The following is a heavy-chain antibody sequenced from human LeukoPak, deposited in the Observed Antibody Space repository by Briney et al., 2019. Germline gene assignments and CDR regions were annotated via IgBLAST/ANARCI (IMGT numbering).Heavy chain of an antibody. CDR2: ISYDGSNK. CDR1: GFTFSSYG. D-gene: IGHD5-24*01. Sequence: GGSLRLSCAASGFTFSSYGMHWVRQAPGKGLEWVAVISYDGSNKYYADSVKGRFTISRDNSKNTLYLQMNSLRAEDTAVYYCAKQATIQMAHYYYGMDVWGQGTTVTVSS. J-gene: IGHJ6*02. CDR3: AKQATIQMAHYYYGMDV. V-gene: IGHV3-30*18.